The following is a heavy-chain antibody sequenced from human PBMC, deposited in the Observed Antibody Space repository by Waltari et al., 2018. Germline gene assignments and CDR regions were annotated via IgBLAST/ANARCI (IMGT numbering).Heavy chain of an antibody. D-gene: IGHD6-19*01. J-gene: IGHJ3*02. CDR3: ARDHARYSSGRGVAFDI. V-gene: IGHV1-2*02. Sequence: QVQLVQSGAEVKKPGASVKVSCKASGYTFTGYYMHWVRQAPGQGLEWMGWINPNSGGTNYAQKFQGRVTMTRDTSISTAYMELSRLRSDDTAVYYCARDHARYSSGRGVAFDIWGQGTMVTVSS. CDR2: INPNSGGT. CDR1: GYTFTGYY.